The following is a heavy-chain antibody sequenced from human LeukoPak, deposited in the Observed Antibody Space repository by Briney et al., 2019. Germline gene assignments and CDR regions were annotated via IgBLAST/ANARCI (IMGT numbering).Heavy chain of an antibody. CDR3: ATRALTGSKLYYFTY. D-gene: IGHD3-9*01. V-gene: IGHV3-23*01. CDR1: GFTFTSYA. J-gene: IGHJ4*02. CDR2: ISTTGGGT. Sequence: GGSLRLSCAASGFTFTSYAMSCVRQAPGKGLEWGSSISTTGGGTYYADSGKGRFTISRDNSKNMLYLQMDSLRVDDTAVYYCATRALTGSKLYYFTYWGQGTLVTVSS.